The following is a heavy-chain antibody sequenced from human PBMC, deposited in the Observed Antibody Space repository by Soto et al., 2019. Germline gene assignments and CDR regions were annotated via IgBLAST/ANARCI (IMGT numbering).Heavy chain of an antibody. Sequence: PGGSLRLSCAASGFTFSSYAMHWVRQAPGKGLEWVAVISYDGSNKYYADSVKGRFTISRDNSKNTLYLQMNSLRAEDTAVYYCARDPADIVVVPAASYYYYYGMDVWGQGTTVTVSS. CDR1: GFTFSSYA. V-gene: IGHV3-30-3*01. D-gene: IGHD2-2*01. CDR3: ARDPADIVVVPAASYYYYYGMDV. CDR2: ISYDGSNK. J-gene: IGHJ6*02.